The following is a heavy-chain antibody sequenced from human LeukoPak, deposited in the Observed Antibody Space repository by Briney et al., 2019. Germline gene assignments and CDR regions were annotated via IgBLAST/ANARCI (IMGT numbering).Heavy chain of an antibody. CDR1: GGSISSYY. CDR3: ARVAAAGTGYFDY. Sequence: SETLSLTCTVSGGSISSYYWSWIRQPSGKGLEWIGYIYYSGSTNYNPSLKSRVTISVDTSKNQFSLKLSSVTAADTAVYYCARVAAAGTGYFDYWGQGTLVTVSS. J-gene: IGHJ4*02. V-gene: IGHV4-59*01. CDR2: IYYSGST. D-gene: IGHD6-13*01.